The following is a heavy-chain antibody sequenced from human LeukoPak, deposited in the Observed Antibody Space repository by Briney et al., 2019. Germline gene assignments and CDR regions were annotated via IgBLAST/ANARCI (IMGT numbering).Heavy chain of an antibody. V-gene: IGHV3-66*01. Sequence: GGSLRLSCVASGINVIDNHTNWVRQGPGKGLEWVAVIYSGGSIYYADSVQGRLTVSRDSSTNTVFLQMNSLLAEDTAVYYCAREKGSTSYFDRTGYNAFDIWGQGAVVTVSS. CDR2: IYSGGSI. CDR3: AREKGSTSYFDRTGYNAFDI. J-gene: IGHJ3*02. D-gene: IGHD3-22*01. CDR1: GINVIDNH.